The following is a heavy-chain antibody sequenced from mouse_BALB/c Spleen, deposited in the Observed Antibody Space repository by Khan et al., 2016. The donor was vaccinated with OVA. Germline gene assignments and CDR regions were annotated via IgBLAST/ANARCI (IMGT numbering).Heavy chain of an antibody. Sequence: QVQLKQSGPGLVAPSQSLSITCTVSGFSLTGYGVNWVRQPPGKGLEWLGMIWGDGSTDYNSGLKSRLSISKDNSKSQVFLKMNSLQTDDTAIYYCARAYYGNYREAMDYWGQGASVTVSS. CDR1: GFSLTGYG. CDR3: ARAYYGNYREAMDY. CDR2: IWGDGST. J-gene: IGHJ4*01. V-gene: IGHV2-6-7*01. D-gene: IGHD2-10*01.